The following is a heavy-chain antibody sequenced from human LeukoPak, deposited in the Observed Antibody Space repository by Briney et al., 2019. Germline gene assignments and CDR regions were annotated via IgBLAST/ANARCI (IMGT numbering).Heavy chain of an antibody. CDR1: GFTFTSHG. D-gene: IGHD3-10*01. CDR2: ISGSGDNT. J-gene: IGHJ4*02. Sequence: PGGSLRFSCAASGFTFTSHGMNWVRQAPGKGLEWVSTISGSGDNTYYADSVKGRFTISRDNSKNTLYLQMNSLRAEDTAVYYCARVTYGSGTYGAFDYWGQGTLVTVSS. CDR3: ARVTYGSGTYGAFDY. V-gene: IGHV3-23*01.